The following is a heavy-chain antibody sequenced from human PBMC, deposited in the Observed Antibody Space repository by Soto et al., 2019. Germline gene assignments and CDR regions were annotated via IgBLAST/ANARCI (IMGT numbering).Heavy chain of an antibody. D-gene: IGHD3-22*01. Sequence: ASVKVSCKASGYTFTGYYMHWVRQAPGQGLEWMGWINPNSGGTNYAQKFQGWVTMTRDTSISTAYMELSRLRSDDTAVYYCARDSLEYYDSSGYYGFGFDPWGQGTLVTVSS. CDR1: GYTFTGYY. J-gene: IGHJ5*02. CDR3: ARDSLEYYDSSGYYGFGFDP. CDR2: INPNSGGT. V-gene: IGHV1-2*04.